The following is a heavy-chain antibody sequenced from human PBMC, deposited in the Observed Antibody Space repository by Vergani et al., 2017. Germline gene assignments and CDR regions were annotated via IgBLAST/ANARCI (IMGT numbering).Heavy chain of an antibody. CDR2: IYSGGST. CDR3: AREGTNYYYGMDV. CDR1: GFTVSSNY. V-gene: IGHV3-53*04. D-gene: IGHD1-14*01. Sequence: EVQLVESGGGLVQPGGSLRLSCAASGFTVSSNYMSWVRQAPGKGLEWVSVIYSGGSTYYADSVKGQFTISRHNSKNTLYLQMNSLRAEDTAVYYCAREGTNYYYGMDVWGQGTTVTVSS. J-gene: IGHJ6*02.